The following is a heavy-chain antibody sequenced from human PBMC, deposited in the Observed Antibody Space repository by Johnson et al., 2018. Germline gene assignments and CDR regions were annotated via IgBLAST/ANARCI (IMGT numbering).Heavy chain of an antibody. J-gene: IGHJ3*02. CDR2: ISWNSGSI. D-gene: IGHD4-23*01. Sequence: VQLVQSGGGVVQXGRSLRLXCAASGFTFDDYAMHWVRQAPGKGLEWVSGISWNSGSIGYADAVKGRFTIPRDNAKKSLYLQMNSRRDEDTAVYYCARVGYYGGNPTSHDAFDIWGQGTMVTVSS. CDR1: GFTFDDYA. V-gene: IGHV3-9*01. CDR3: ARVGYYGGNPTSHDAFDI.